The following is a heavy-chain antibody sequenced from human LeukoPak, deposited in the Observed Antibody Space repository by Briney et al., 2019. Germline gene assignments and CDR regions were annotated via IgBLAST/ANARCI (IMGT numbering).Heavy chain of an antibody. D-gene: IGHD2-2*01. J-gene: IGHJ4*02. V-gene: IGHV3-49*04. CDR2: IRSKAYGGTT. CDR3: TPHIVVVPAAGTFDY. CDR1: GFTFGDYA. Sequence: GGSLRLSCTASGFTFGDYAMSWVRQAPGKGLEWVGFIRSKAYGGTTEYAAYVKGRFTISRDDSKSIAYLQMNSLKTEDTAVYYCTPHIVVVPAAGTFDYWGQGTLVTVSS.